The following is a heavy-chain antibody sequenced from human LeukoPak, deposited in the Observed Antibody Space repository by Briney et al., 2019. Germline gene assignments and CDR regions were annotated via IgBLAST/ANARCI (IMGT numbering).Heavy chain of an antibody. Sequence: GASVKVSCKASGYTFTGYYMHWVRQAPGQGLEWMGWINPNSGGTNYAQKFQGRVTMTRDTSISTAYMELSRLRSDDTAVYYCARDLFLDYYDTSGFRLPGYWGQGTLVTVSS. CDR1: GYTFTGYY. V-gene: IGHV1-2*02. CDR2: INPNSGGT. D-gene: IGHD3-22*01. CDR3: ARDLFLDYYDTSGFRLPGY. J-gene: IGHJ4*02.